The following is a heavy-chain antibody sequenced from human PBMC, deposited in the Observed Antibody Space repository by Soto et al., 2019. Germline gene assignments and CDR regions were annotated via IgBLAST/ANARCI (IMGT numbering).Heavy chain of an antibody. CDR2: IWNDASNK. Sequence: GGSLRLSCAASGFTFSDHAMHWVRQAPGKGREWLAIIWNDASNKFYAGSVKGRFTISRDNSKNTVYLQMNTLSAEDTAVYYCARLGGVAYNSYYFDYWGQGSVVTVS. CDR3: ARLGGVAYNSYYFDY. CDR1: GFTFSDHA. D-gene: IGHD3-16*01. J-gene: IGHJ4*02. V-gene: IGHV3-33*01.